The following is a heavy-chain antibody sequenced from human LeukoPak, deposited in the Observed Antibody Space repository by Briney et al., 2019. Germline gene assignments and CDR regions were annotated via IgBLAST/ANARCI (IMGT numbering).Heavy chain of an antibody. CDR3: VSDHTGHDDY. J-gene: IGHJ4*02. Sequence: GGSLRLSCAASGFTFSSYSMNWVRQAPGKGLEWVSYISSSSSTIYYADSVKGRFTISRDNAKKTVSLQMNSLRAEDTAAYYCVSDHTGHDDYWGQGTLVTVSS. V-gene: IGHV3-48*04. CDR1: GFTFSSYS. D-gene: IGHD1-1*01. CDR2: ISSSSSTI.